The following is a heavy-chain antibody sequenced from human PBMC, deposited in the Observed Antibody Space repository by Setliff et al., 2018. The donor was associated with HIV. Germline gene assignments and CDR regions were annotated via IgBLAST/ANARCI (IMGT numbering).Heavy chain of an antibody. CDR1: GGSISSSSYY. CDR3: ARHVDYFDSRGNDAFDI. CDR2: IYYSGST. V-gene: IGHV4-39*01. J-gene: IGHJ3*02. Sequence: PSETLSLTCTVSGGSISSSSYYWGWIRQPPGKGLEWIGSIYYSGSTYYNPSLKSRVTISVDTSKNQFSLKLSSVTAADTAVYYCARHVDYFDSRGNDAFDIWGQGTMVTVSS. D-gene: IGHD3-22*01.